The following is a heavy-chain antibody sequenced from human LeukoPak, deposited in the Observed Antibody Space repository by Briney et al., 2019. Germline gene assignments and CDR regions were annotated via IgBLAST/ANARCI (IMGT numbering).Heavy chain of an antibody. Sequence: PGGSLRLSCGASGFTVSGNYMSWVRQAPGKGLEWVAVISYDGSNKYYADSVKGRFTISRDNSKNTLYLQMNSLRAEDTAVYYCARLVRGYYFDYWGQGTLVTVSS. V-gene: IGHV3-30*03. D-gene: IGHD3-10*01. CDR3: ARLVRGYYFDY. J-gene: IGHJ4*02. CDR1: GFTVSGNY. CDR2: ISYDGSNK.